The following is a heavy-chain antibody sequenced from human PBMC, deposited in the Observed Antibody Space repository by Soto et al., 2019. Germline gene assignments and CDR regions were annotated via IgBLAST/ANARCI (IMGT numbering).Heavy chain of an antibody. J-gene: IGHJ4*02. D-gene: IGHD3-10*01. Sequence: EVQLVESGGGLVQPGESLRLSCAASGFTVSNYHMTWVRQAPGKGLEWVSAVYADGATSHADSVKDRFTVSRDNSRNTWDLQMSGLRAEGTGVYYCARSGGGLDYWGQGTLVTVSS. V-gene: IGHV3-66*01. CDR1: GFTVSNYH. CDR3: ARSGGGLDY. CDR2: VYADGAT.